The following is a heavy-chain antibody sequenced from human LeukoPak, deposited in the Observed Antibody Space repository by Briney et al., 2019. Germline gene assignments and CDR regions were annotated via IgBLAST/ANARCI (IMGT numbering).Heavy chain of an antibody. V-gene: IGHV3-7*03. Sequence: GASLRLSCAASGFTFSSYWMSWVRQAPGKGLEWVANIKQDGSEKYYVDSVKGRFTISRDNAKNSLYLQMNSLRAEDTAVYYCARGGLNYDYVWGSYRLIYFDYWGQGTLVTVSS. CDR3: ARGGLNYDYVWGSYRLIYFDY. CDR2: IKQDGSEK. D-gene: IGHD3-16*02. J-gene: IGHJ4*02. CDR1: GFTFSSYW.